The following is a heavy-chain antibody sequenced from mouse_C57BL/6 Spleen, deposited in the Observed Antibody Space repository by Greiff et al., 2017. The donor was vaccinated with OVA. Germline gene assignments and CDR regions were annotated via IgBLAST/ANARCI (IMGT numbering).Heavy chain of an antibody. CDR2: INPGSGGT. V-gene: IGHV1-54*01. CDR1: GYSFTNYL. D-gene: IGHD2-10*02. CDR3: ARSMYAPYAMVY. Sequence: QVQLQQSGAELVRPGTSVKVSCKASGYSFTNYLIEWVKQRPGQGLEWIGVINPGSGGTKYNEKFKGKATLTADKSSSTTYMQLSSLTSDDSAVYFCARSMYAPYAMVYWGQGTSVTVSS. J-gene: IGHJ4*01.